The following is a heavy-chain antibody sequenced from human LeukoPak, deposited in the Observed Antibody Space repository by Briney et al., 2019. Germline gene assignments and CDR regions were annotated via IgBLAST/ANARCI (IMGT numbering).Heavy chain of an antibody. CDR1: GYSFTSYW. Sequence: GESLKISCKGSGYSFTSYWIGWVRQMPGKCLEWMGIIYPGDSDTRYSPSFQGQVTISADKSISTAYLQWSSLKASDTAMYYCARHHLSSRRPNYDILTGYYFDYWGQGTLVTVSS. CDR3: ARHHLSSRRPNYDILTGYYFDY. D-gene: IGHD3-9*01. CDR2: IYPGDSDT. J-gene: IGHJ4*02. V-gene: IGHV5-51*01.